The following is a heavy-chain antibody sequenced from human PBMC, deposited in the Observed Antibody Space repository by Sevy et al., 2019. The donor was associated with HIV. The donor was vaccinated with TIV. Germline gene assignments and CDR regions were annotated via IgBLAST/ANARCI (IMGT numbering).Heavy chain of an antibody. J-gene: IGHJ4*02. V-gene: IGHV5-51*01. D-gene: IGHD4-17*01. CDR1: GYSFTSYW. CDR2: IYPGDSDT. Sequence: GESLKISCKGSGYSFTSYWIGWVRQMPGIGLECMGIIYPGDSDTRYSPSFQGQVTISADKSISTAYLQWSSLKASDTAMHYCARSPDYGGNPGYFDYWGQGTLVTVSS. CDR3: ARSPDYGGNPGYFDY.